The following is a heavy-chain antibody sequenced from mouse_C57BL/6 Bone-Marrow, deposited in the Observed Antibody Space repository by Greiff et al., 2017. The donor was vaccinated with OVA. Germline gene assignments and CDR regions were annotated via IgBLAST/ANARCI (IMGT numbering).Heavy chain of an antibody. J-gene: IGHJ1*03. D-gene: IGHD2-1*01. CDR2: IDPSDSYT. Sequence: VQLQQPGAELVMPGASVKLSCKASGYTFTSYWMHWVKQRPGQGLEWIGEIDPSDSYTNYNQKFKGKSTLTVDKSSSTAYMQLSSLTSEDSAVYYCARSYGNPNWYFDVWGTGTTVTVSS. V-gene: IGHV1-69*01. CDR1: GYTFTSYW. CDR3: ARSYGNPNWYFDV.